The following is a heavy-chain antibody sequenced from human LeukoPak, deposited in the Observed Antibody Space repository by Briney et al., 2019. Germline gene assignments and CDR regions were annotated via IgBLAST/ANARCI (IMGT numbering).Heavy chain of an antibody. CDR1: GFTFSSCA. CDR3: ASRATVTTDRFWFDP. D-gene: IGHD4-11*01. Sequence: GGSLRLSCAASGFTFSSCAMSWVRQAPGKGLEWVSGIIGSGGRTYYADSVKGRFTISRDNSKNTLYLQMNSLRAEDTAVYYCASRATVTTDRFWFDPWGQGTLVTVSS. CDR2: IIGSGGRT. J-gene: IGHJ5*02. V-gene: IGHV3-23*01.